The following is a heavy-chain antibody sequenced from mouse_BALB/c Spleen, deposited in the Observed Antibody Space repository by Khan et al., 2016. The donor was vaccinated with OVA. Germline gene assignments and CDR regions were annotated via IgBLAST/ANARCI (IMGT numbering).Heavy chain of an antibody. CDR1: GYSITSDYA. V-gene: IGHV3-2*02. J-gene: IGHJ3*01. CDR3: ARSGYEAWFAY. CDR2: ISYSGST. D-gene: IGHD2-14*01. Sequence: QLEESGPGLVKPSQSLSLTCTVTGYSITSDYAWNWIRQFPRNKLEWMGYISYSGSTSYNPSLKSRISITRDTSTNQFFLQLNSVTTEDTATYFCARSGYEAWFAYWGQGTLVTVSA.